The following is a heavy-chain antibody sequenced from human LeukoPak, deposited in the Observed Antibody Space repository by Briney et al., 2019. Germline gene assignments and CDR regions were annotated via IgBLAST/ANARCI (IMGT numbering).Heavy chain of an antibody. V-gene: IGHV3-23*01. CDR1: GFTFSSYA. Sequence: GGSLRLSCAASGFTFSSYAMSWVRQAPGKGLEWVSAISGSGGSTYYADSVKGRFTISRDNSKNTLYLQMNSLRAEDTAVYYCARRGVLVVVPAADRDDYWGQGTLVTVSS. CDR2: ISGSGGST. D-gene: IGHD2-2*01. J-gene: IGHJ4*02. CDR3: ARRGVLVVVPAADRDDY.